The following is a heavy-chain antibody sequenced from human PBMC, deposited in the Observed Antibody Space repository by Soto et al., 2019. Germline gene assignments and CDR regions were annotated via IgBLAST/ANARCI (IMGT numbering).Heavy chain of an antibody. J-gene: IGHJ4*02. CDR1: GGSISSYY. CDR2: IYYSGST. CDR3: AREGGLAGKPYSGSYFPYFDY. Sequence: SETLSLTCTVSGGSISSYYWSWIRQPPGKGLEWIGYIYYSGSTNYNPSLKSRVTISVDTSKNQCSLKLSSVTAADTAVYYCAREGGLAGKPYSGSYFPYFDYWGQGTLVTVSS. D-gene: IGHD1-26*01. V-gene: IGHV4-59*01.